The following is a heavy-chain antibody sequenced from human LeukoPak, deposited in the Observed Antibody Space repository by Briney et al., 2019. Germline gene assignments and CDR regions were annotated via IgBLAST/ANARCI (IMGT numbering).Heavy chain of an antibody. CDR1: GFTFSSYS. Sequence: PGGSLRLSCAASGFTFSSYSMNWVRQAPGKGLEWVSSISSSSSYIYYADSVKGRFTISRDNAKNSLYLQMNSLRAEDTAVYYCARGSCSGGSCYSAEMYNWFDPWGQGTLVTVSS. CDR2: ISSSSSYI. J-gene: IGHJ5*02. D-gene: IGHD2-15*01. CDR3: ARGSCSGGSCYSAEMYNWFDP. V-gene: IGHV3-21*01.